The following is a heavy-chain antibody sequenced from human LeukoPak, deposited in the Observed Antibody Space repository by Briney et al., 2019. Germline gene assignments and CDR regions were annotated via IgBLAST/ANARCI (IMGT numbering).Heavy chain of an antibody. J-gene: IGHJ4*02. Sequence: SETLSLTCTVSGGSIRSYYWSWIRQPPGKGLEWTGYIYYSGSTNYNPSLKSRVTISVDTSKNQVYLKLSSVTAADTAVYYCARDRRSGEDSNFWGQGTLVTVSS. CDR1: GGSIRSYY. D-gene: IGHD2-15*01. CDR2: IYYSGST. CDR3: ARDRRSGEDSNF. V-gene: IGHV4-59*01.